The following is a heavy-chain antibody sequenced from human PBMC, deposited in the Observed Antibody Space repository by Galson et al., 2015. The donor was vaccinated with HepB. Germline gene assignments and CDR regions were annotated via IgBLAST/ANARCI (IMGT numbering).Heavy chain of an antibody. CDR3: VKDEWELPPTY. V-gene: IGHV3-64D*06. CDR2: ISSNGGST. J-gene: IGHJ4*02. Sequence: SLRLSCAASGFTFSSYAMHWVRQAPGKGLEYVSAISSNGGSTYYADSVKGRFIISRDNSKNTLYLQMSSLRAEDTAVYYCVKDEWELPPTYWGQGTLVTVSS. D-gene: IGHD1-26*01. CDR1: GFTFSSYA.